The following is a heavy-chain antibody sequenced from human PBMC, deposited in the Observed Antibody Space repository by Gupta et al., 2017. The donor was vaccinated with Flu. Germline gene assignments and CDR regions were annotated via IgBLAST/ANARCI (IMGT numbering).Heavy chain of an antibody. V-gene: IGHV5-10-1*01. Sequence: DVQLVQSGAEVKKPGESLTISCKGSGYSFTSYWINWVRQMPGKGLEWMGKIDPSDSDTNYSPSFQGHVTGSADKSVSTAYLHWSSLKASDTAMYYGAKLGDPYSSSPKEADYWGQGTRVTVSS. CDR1: GYSFTSYW. CDR2: IDPSDSDT. D-gene: IGHD6-13*01. CDR3: AKLGDPYSSSPKEADY. J-gene: IGHJ4*02.